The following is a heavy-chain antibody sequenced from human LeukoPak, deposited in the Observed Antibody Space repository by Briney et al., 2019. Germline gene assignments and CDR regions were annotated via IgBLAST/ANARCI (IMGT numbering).Heavy chain of an antibody. CDR3: ARDESSSSWDPSPFDY. V-gene: IGHV3-30*04. CDR2: ISYDGSNK. CDR1: GFTFSSYA. J-gene: IGHJ4*02. D-gene: IGHD6-13*01. Sequence: GGSLRLSCAASGFTFSSYAMHWVRQAPGKGLEWVAVISYDGSNKYYADSVKGRFTISRDNSKNTLYLQMNSLRAEDTAVYYCARDESSSSWDPSPFDYWGQGTLVTVSS.